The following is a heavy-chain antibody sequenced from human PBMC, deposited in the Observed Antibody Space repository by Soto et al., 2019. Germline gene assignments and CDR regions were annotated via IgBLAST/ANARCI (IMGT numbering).Heavy chain of an antibody. Sequence: GGSLILSCAASGFTCSSYAMSWVRQAPGKGLEWVSAISGSGGSTYYAASVKCRFTISRDNSKNTLYLQMNSLRAEDTAVYYCAKGLGYCSSTSCPKAPYNWFDPWGQGTLVTVS. V-gene: IGHV3-23*01. CDR1: GFTCSSYA. CDR3: AKGLGYCSSTSCPKAPYNWFDP. D-gene: IGHD2-2*01. CDR2: ISGSGGST. J-gene: IGHJ5*02.